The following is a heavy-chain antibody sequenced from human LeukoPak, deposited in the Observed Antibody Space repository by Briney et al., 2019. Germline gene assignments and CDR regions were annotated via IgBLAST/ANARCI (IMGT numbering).Heavy chain of an antibody. J-gene: IGHJ6*03. CDR3: ARDSPLGDYDILTGSERFNYMDV. CDR2: IYYSGST. D-gene: IGHD3-9*01. V-gene: IGHV4-59*01. Sequence: SETLSLTCTVSGGSISSYYWSWIRQPPGKGLEWIGYIYYSGSTNYNPSLKSRVTISVDTSKNQFSLKLSSVTAADTAVYYCARDSPLGDYDILTGSERFNYMDVWGKGTTVTVSS. CDR1: GGSISSYY.